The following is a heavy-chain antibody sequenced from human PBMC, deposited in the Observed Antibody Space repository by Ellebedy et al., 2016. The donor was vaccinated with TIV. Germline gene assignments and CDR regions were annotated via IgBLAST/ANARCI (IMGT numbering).Heavy chain of an antibody. J-gene: IGHJ3*01. CDR3: ASFDV. CDR2: INQDGSEK. Sequence: GGSLRLXCAASGFTFSMYWMSWVRQAPGKGLEWVANINQDGSEKYFADSVKGRCTISRDNAKNSLSLQMESLRTEDTAVYYCASFDVWGQGTMVTVSS. CDR1: GFTFSMYW. V-gene: IGHV3-7*01.